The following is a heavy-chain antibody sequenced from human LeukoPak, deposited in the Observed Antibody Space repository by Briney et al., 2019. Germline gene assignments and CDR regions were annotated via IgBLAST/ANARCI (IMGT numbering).Heavy chain of an antibody. J-gene: IGHJ4*02. D-gene: IGHD7-27*01. CDR2: ISGSSDNT. Sequence: GGSLRLSCEASGFTFSNYAMSWVRQAPGKGLEWVSSISGSSDNTNYADSVKGRFTISRDNSKNILYLQMNSLTAEDTAVYWCAKDPINWGSIYFDCWGQGTLVTVS. CDR3: AKDPINWGSIYFDC. CDR1: GFTFSNYA. V-gene: IGHV3-23*01.